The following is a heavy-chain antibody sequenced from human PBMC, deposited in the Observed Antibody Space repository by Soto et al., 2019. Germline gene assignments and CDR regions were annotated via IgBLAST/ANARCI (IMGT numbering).Heavy chain of an antibody. CDR1: GFTFSSYA. Sequence: GGSLRLSCAASGFTFSSYAMSWVRQAPGKGLEWVSAISGSGGSTYYADSVKGRFTISRDNSKNTLYLQMNSLRAEDTAVYYCAKEGWSGLARGSYYYGMDVWGQGTTVTVSS. CDR2: ISGSGGST. CDR3: AKEGWSGLARGSYYYGMDV. V-gene: IGHV3-23*01. J-gene: IGHJ6*02. D-gene: IGHD3-3*01.